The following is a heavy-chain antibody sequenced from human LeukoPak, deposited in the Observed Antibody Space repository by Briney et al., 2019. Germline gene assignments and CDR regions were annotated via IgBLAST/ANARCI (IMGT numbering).Heavy chain of an antibody. V-gene: IGHV4-30-2*01. CDR1: GGSISSGGYY. CDR2: IYHSGST. Sequence: SETLSLTCTVSGGSISSGGYYWSWIRQPPGKGLEWIGYIYHSGSTYYNPSLKSQVTISVDRSKNQFSLKLSSVTAADTAVYYCARERLAARQAPDYWGQGTLVTVSS. J-gene: IGHJ4*02. CDR3: ARERLAARQAPDY. D-gene: IGHD6-6*01.